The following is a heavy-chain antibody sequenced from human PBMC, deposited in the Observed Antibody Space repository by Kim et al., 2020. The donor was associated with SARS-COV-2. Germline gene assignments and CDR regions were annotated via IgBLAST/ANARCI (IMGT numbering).Heavy chain of an antibody. D-gene: IGHD5-12*01. CDR3: AKGGYNVYEEFDY. CDR1: GFTFSSYA. CDR2: ICGSSGNT. V-gene: IGHV3-23*01. Sequence: GSLRLSCAASGFTFSSYAMSWVRQAAGEGLEWVSAICGSSGNTYYADSVKGRFTISRDNSKNTLYLEMNSLRAEDTAVYYCAKGGYNVYEEFDYWGQGNMVTVSS. J-gene: IGHJ4*02.